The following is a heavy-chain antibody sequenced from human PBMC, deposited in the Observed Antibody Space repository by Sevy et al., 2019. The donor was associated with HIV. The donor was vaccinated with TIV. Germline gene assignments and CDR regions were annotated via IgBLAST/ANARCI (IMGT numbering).Heavy chain of an antibody. CDR2: ISSSDSTT. V-gene: IGHV3-48*03. CDR1: GFTFSNYD. J-gene: IGHJ5*02. D-gene: IGHD3-22*01. Sequence: GGSLRLSCVASGFTFSNYDRNWVRQAPGKGLEWVSKISSSDSTTYYADSLKGRFTISRDNAKKSLYLQMNNLRAEDTALYYCVRNGGAYDAGFDPWGQGTLVTVSS. CDR3: VRNGGAYDAGFDP.